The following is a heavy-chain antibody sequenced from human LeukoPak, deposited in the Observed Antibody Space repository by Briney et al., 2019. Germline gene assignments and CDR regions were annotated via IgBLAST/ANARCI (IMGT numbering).Heavy chain of an antibody. D-gene: IGHD2/OR15-2a*01. V-gene: IGHV1-18*01. Sequence: GASVKVSCKASGYTFTSYGISWVRQAPGQGLEWMGWISAYNGNTNYAQKLQGRVTMTTDTSTSTAYMELRSLRSDDTAVYYCAPQNMDAYYYYYYMDVWGKGTTVTVSS. CDR1: GYTFTSYG. CDR2: ISAYNGNT. J-gene: IGHJ6*03. CDR3: APQNMDAYYYYYYMDV.